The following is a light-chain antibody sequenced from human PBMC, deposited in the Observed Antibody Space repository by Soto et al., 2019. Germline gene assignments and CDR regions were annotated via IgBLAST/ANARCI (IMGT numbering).Light chain of an antibody. J-gene: IGKJ4*01. CDR2: GAS. Sequence: EIVMTQSPATLSVSPGERATLSCRSSQSVGSELAWYRQKPGQAPRLLIYGASNRVTGIPARFSGNGSGTEFTLTISSLQSEDLAVDYWQQSSNWPPGRLTFGGGTKVDIK. CDR1: QSVGSE. V-gene: IGKV3-15*01. CDR3: QQSSNWPPGRLT.